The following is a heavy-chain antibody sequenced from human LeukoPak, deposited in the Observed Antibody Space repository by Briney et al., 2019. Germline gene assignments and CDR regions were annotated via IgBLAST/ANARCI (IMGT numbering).Heavy chain of an antibody. CDR3: AKGRNEDGDAALNY. V-gene: IGHV3-30-3*01. CDR1: GFTFSSNA. D-gene: IGHD4-17*01. Sequence: GRSLRLSCAASGFTFSSNAIHWVRQAPGKGLEWVAEISYDGGNTYYADSVKGRFTISRDNSKNTLYLQMNSLRAEDTAVYYCAKGRNEDGDAALNYWGQGTLVTVSS. J-gene: IGHJ4*02. CDR2: ISYDGGNT.